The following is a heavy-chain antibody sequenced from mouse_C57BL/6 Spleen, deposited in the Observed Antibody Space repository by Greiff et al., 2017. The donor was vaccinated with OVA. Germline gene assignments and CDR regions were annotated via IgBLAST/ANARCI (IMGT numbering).Heavy chain of an antibody. D-gene: IGHD3-1*01. Sequence: VQLQQPGAELVRPGSSVKLSCKASGYTFTSYWMDWVKQRPGQGLEWIGNIYPSDSETHYNQKFKDKATLTVDKSSSTAYMQLSSLTSEDSAVYYCARVARGYFDVWGTGTTVTVSS. CDR3: ARVARGYFDV. V-gene: IGHV1-61*01. CDR2: IYPSDSET. J-gene: IGHJ1*03. CDR1: GYTFTSYW.